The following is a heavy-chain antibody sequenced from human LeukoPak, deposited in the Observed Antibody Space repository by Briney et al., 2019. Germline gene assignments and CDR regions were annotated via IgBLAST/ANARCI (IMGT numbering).Heavy chain of an antibody. CDR2: INHSGST. J-gene: IGHJ4*02. CDR3: ARSTYDYVWGSYRQGYYFDY. V-gene: IGHV4-39*07. D-gene: IGHD3-16*02. Sequence: PSETLSLTCTVSGGSISSSSYYWSWIRQPPGKGLEWIGEINHSGSTNYNPSLKSRVTISVDTSKNQFSLKLSSVTAADTAVYYCARSTYDYVWGSYRQGYYFDYWGQGTLVTVSS. CDR1: GGSISSSSYY.